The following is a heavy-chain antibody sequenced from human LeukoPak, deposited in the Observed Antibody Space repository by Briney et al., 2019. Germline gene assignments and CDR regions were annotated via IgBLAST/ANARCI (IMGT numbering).Heavy chain of an antibody. Sequence: ASVKVSCKVSGYTLTELSMHWVRQAPGKGLEWMGGFDPEDGETIYAQKFQGRVTMTEDTSTDTAYMELSSLRSEDTAVYYCATNIVLMVYAAYFDYWGQGTLVTVSS. D-gene: IGHD2-8*01. V-gene: IGHV1-24*01. CDR2: FDPEDGET. CDR1: GYTLTELS. CDR3: ATNIVLMVYAAYFDY. J-gene: IGHJ4*02.